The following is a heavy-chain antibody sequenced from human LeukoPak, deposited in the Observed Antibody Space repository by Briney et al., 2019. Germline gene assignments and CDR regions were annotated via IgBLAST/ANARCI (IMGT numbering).Heavy chain of an antibody. Sequence: SETLSLTCTVSGGSIGSYYWSWIRQPPGKGLEWIGYIYYSGSTNYNPSLKSRVTISVDTSKNQFSLKLSSVTAADTAVYYCARDRGRGRVDYWGQGTLVTVSS. CDR2: IYYSGST. J-gene: IGHJ4*02. D-gene: IGHD3-10*01. V-gene: IGHV4-59*01. CDR3: ARDRGRGRVDY. CDR1: GGSIGSYY.